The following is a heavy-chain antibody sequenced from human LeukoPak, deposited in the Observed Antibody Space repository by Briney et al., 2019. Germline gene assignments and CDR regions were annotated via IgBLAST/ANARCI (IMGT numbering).Heavy chain of an antibody. V-gene: IGHV1-2*02. D-gene: IGHD3-3*01. CDR1: GYTFTNYY. Sequence: GAAVKVSCKASGYTFTNYYIHWVRQAPGQGLEWMGWINPDSGGTNYAQKFQGRVSMTKDTSISTAYMDLNSLKSDDTAVYFCARIAPVVASRSDFWSASGYYYYYMDVWGKGTTVTVSS. CDR3: ARIAPVVASRSDFWSASGYYYYYMDV. CDR2: INPDSGGT. J-gene: IGHJ6*03.